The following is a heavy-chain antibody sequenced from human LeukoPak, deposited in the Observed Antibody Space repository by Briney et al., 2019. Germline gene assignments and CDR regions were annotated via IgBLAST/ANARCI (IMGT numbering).Heavy chain of an antibody. CDR3: ARDEGYDGSYSDY. Sequence: GASVKVSCKASGGTFSSYAISWVQQAPGQGLEWMGRIIPIFGIANYAQKFQGRVTITADKSTSTAYMELSSLRSEDTAVYYCARDEGYDGSYSDYWGQGTLVTVSS. D-gene: IGHD3-16*01. J-gene: IGHJ4*02. V-gene: IGHV1-69*04. CDR2: IIPIFGIA. CDR1: GGTFSSYA.